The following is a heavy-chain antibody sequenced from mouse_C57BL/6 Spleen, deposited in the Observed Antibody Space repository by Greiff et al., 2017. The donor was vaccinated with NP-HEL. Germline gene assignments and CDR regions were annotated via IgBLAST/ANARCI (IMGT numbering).Heavy chain of an antibody. J-gene: IGHJ2*01. CDR1: GYTFTSYW. V-gene: IGHV1-53*01. CDR3: ARDDYGSSPFDY. Sequence: QVQLQQPGTELVKPGASVKLSCKASGYTFTSYWMHWVKQRPGQGLEWIGNINPSNGGTNYNEKFKRKATLTVDKSSSTAYMQLSSLTSEDSAVYYCARDDYGSSPFDYWGQGTTLTVSS. D-gene: IGHD1-1*01. CDR2: INPSNGGT.